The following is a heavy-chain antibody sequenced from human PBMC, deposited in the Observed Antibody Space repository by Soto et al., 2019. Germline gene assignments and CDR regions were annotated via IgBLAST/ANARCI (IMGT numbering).Heavy chain of an antibody. V-gene: IGHV2-5*02. CDR3: AREVYSSTYFDS. D-gene: IGHD6-13*01. CDR2: IYWDDDH. Sequence: QITLKESGPPLVRPTQTLTLTCSFSGFSLSTSGVGVGWIRQPPGKALEWLALIYWDDDHRYSPSLKTRLTITTDTSKNQVVLTMTKLDPADTATYYCAREVYSSTYFDSWGQGTLVTVS. CDR1: GFSLSTSGVG. J-gene: IGHJ4*02.